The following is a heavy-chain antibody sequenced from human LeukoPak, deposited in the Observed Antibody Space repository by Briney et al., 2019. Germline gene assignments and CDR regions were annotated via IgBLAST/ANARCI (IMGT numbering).Heavy chain of an antibody. J-gene: IGHJ4*02. CDR2: ISTDGGSP. V-gene: IGHV3-64*01. CDR3: ARWSSTSCYDY. D-gene: IGHD2-2*01. CDR1: GFTFDDYA. Sequence: PGGSLRLSCAASGFTFDDYAMHWVRQAPGKGLEYVSAISTDGGSPYYANSVKGRFTISRDNSKNMLYLQMGSLRTEDMAVYYCARWSSTSCYDYWGQGTLVTVSS.